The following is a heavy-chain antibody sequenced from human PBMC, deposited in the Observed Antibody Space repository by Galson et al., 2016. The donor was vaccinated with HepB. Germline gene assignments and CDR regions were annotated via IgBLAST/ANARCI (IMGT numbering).Heavy chain of an antibody. CDR2: ISWNGRTL. D-gene: IGHD6-19*01. Sequence: SLRLSCAASGFSLAEYALHWVRQVPGKGLEWVSGISWNGRTLGYADSVKGRFTISKDHAKNSLYLQMNSLRPEDTALYYCAKDKTSGYSSGWYYFDYWGQGTLVTVSS. CDR3: AKDKTSGYSSGWYYFDY. CDR1: GFSLAEYA. V-gene: IGHV3-9*01. J-gene: IGHJ4*02.